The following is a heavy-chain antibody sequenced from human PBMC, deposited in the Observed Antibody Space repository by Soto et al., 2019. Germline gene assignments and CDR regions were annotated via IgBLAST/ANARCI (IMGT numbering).Heavy chain of an antibody. V-gene: IGHV1-8*01. Sequence: QVQLVQSGAEVKTPGASVKVSCKASGYSFTSNDINWVRQATGQGLEWMGWMIPNSGNTDSAQKFQGRLTMTRNTSISTAYMELSSLRSEDTAVYYCARANTAMVIDYWGQGTLVIVSS. CDR1: GYSFTSND. D-gene: IGHD5-18*01. J-gene: IGHJ4*02. CDR3: ARANTAMVIDY. CDR2: MIPNSGNT.